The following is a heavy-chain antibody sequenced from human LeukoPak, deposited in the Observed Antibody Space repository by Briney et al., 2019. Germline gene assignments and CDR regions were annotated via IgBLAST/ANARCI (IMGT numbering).Heavy chain of an antibody. V-gene: IGHV4-39*07. D-gene: IGHD3-22*01. J-gene: IGHJ5*02. CDR2: IYYSGST. Sequence: SETLSLTCTVSGGSISSSSYYWGWIRQPPGKGLEWIGSIYYSGSTYYNPSLKSRVTISVDTSKNQFSLKLSSVTAAGTAVYYCARDYYDSSGYFNWFDPWGQGTLVTVSS. CDR1: GGSISSSSYY. CDR3: ARDYYDSSGYFNWFDP.